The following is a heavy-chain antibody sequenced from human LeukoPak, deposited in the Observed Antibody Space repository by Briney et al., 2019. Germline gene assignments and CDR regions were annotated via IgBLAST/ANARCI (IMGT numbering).Heavy chain of an antibody. D-gene: IGHD1-26*01. Sequence: SETLSLTCTVSGGSISSGSYYWSWIRQPAWKGLEWIGRIYTSGSTNYNPSLKSRVTISVDTSKNQFSLKLSSVTAADTAVHYCARQKNIVGGTLFDYWGQGILVTVSS. J-gene: IGHJ4*02. V-gene: IGHV4-61*02. CDR1: GGSISSGSYY. CDR2: IYTSGST. CDR3: ARQKNIVGGTLFDY.